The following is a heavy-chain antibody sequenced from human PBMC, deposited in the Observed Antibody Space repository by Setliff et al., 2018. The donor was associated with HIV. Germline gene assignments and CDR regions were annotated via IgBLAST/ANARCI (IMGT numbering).Heavy chain of an antibody. D-gene: IGHD1-1*01. CDR3: ANPHDGGAFDV. CDR2: VIPSFATA. Sequence: GASVKVSCKASGGTFKNLAISWVRQAPGQGLEWMGGVIPSFATANYAQKFQGRITITVDELTSTVYMDLNSLKSEDSAVYYCANPHDGGAFDVWGQGTAVTVSS. J-gene: IGHJ3*01. CDR1: GGTFKNLA. V-gene: IGHV1-69*13.